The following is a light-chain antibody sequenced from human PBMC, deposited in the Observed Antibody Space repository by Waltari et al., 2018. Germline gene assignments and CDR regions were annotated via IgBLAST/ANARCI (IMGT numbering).Light chain of an antibody. CDR1: QSVSSN. Sequence: EIVMTQSPATLSVSPGERATLSCRASQSVSSNLAWYQQQPGQAPRLLIYGASSRATGIPARFSGSGSRTEFTLTISSLQSADFAVYYCQQYNNWPSTFGQGTKVEIK. CDR2: GAS. CDR3: QQYNNWPST. J-gene: IGKJ1*01. V-gene: IGKV3-15*01.